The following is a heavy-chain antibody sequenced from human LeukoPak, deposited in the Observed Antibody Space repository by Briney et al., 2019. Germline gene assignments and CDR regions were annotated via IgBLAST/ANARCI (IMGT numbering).Heavy chain of an antibody. Sequence: GGSLRLSCVTSGFLFSNYWMSWVRQAPGKGLEWVANIKHDGSEKYYVDSVKGRFTISRDDSKKSLFLHMNSLRADDTAVYFCAREFVDYGGYFDLWGRGTLVTVSS. CDR2: IKHDGSEK. D-gene: IGHD4-17*01. CDR3: AREFVDYGGYFDL. CDR1: GFLFSNYW. V-gene: IGHV3-7*01. J-gene: IGHJ2*01.